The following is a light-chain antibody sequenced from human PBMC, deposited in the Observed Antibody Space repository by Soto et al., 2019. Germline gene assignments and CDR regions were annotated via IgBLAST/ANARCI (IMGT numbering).Light chain of an antibody. CDR1: SSDVGGYNF. V-gene: IGLV2-14*01. Sequence: QSALTQPASVFGSPGQSITISCIGTSSDVGGYNFVSWYQQHPGKAPKLMIYEVSNRPSGVSTRYSGSKSGNTASLTISGLQSEDEADYYCFSYRSTGILLFGGGTKVTVL. J-gene: IGLJ2*01. CDR2: EVS. CDR3: FSYRSTGILL.